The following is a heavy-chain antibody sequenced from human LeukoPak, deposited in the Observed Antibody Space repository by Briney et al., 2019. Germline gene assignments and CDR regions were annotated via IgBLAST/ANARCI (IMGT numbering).Heavy chain of an antibody. CDR3: ARPGSDRARGWGYFDS. CDR2: VSGMDGNT. Sequence: ASVPVSCMASGYKFTDYVVNWVRPAPGQGLEWMGWVSGMDGNTKYARNLQGRVTMTRDTSTSTAFMELRSLTSDDTAIYYCARPGSDRARGWGYFDSWGKGTLVTVSS. J-gene: IGHJ4*02. CDR1: GYKFTDYV. D-gene: IGHD3-10*01. V-gene: IGHV1-18*01.